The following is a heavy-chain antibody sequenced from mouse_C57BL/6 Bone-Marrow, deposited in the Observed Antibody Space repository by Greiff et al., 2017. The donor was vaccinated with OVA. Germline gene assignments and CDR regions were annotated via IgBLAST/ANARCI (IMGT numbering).Heavy chain of an antibody. V-gene: IGHV1-9*01. J-gene: IGHJ1*03. CDR1: GYTFTGYW. D-gene: IGHD2-4*01. CDR3: AGGDDDGETYWYFEV. CDR2: ILPGSGST. Sequence: LVESGAELMKPGASVKLSCKATGYTFTGYWIEWVKQRPGRGLVWIGEILPGSGSTIYNEKFKGTATFTADTSSNTAYMQLSSLTTEDSAIYYCAGGDDDGETYWYFEVWGTGTTVTVSS.